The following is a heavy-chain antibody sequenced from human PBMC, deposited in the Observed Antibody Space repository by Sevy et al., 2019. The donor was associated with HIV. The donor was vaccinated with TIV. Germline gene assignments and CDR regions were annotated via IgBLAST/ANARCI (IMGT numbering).Heavy chain of an antibody. D-gene: IGHD2-21*02. CDR2: INPNSGGT. CDR1: GYTFTGYY. J-gene: IGHJ1*01. Sequence: ASVKVSCKASGYTFTGYYMHWVRQAPGQGLEWMGWINPNSGGTNYAQKFQGRVTMTRDTSIGTAYMELSRLRSDDTAVYYCARSYCGGDCYRNEYFQHWGQGTLVTVSS. CDR3: ARSYCGGDCYRNEYFQH. V-gene: IGHV1-2*02.